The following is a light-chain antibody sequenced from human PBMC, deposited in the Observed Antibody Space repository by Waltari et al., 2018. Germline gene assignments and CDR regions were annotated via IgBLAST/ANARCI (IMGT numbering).Light chain of an antibody. CDR3: QSYDTSLRSSV. J-gene: IGLJ2*01. Sequence: QSVLTQPPSVSGAPGQRVTISCTGSSSNIGAAYDVHWYQQIPGTAPKLLIYRNTIRPSGVPDRFSGSKSGTSASLAITGLQAEDEADYYCQSYDTSLRSSVFGGGTKLTVL. CDR1: SSNIGAAYD. V-gene: IGLV1-40*01. CDR2: RNT.